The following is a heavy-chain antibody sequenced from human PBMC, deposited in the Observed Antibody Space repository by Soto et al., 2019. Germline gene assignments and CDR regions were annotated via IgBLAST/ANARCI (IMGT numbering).Heavy chain of an antibody. J-gene: IGHJ4*02. CDR1: GGSISSGGYY. CDR2: IYYSGST. CDR3: AIVGPENYYDSSGFYYDFDY. V-gene: IGHV4-31*03. Sequence: TLSLTCTVSGGSISSGGYYWSWIRQHPGKGLEWIGYIYYSGSTYYNASLKSRVTISVDTSKNQFSMNLNSVTAADTAVYYCAIVGPENYYDSSGFYYDFDYWGQGTLVTVSS. D-gene: IGHD3-22*01.